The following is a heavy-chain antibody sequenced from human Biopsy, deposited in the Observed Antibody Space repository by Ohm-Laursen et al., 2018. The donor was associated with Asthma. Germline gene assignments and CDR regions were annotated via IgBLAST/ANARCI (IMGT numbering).Heavy chain of an antibody. CDR3: ARAQDYYDSRGYYRSFDY. Sequence: TLSLTCAVSYGSITSGGYYWTWIRQPPGKGLEWIGFIYYSGSTYYNPSLKSRVSISIDTSKNQFSLKLSSVTAADTAVYCCARAQDYYDSRGYYRSFDYWGQGTLVTVSS. V-gene: IGHV4-31*11. CDR1: YGSITSGGYY. J-gene: IGHJ4*02. D-gene: IGHD3-22*01. CDR2: IYYSGST.